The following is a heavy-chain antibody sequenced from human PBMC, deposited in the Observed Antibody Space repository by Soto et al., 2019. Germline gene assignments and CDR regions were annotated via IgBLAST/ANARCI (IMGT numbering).Heavy chain of an antibody. CDR3: ARYHYDSSGYYAYYYYYGMDV. CDR2: ISYDGSNK. Sequence: QVQLVESGGGVVQPGRSLRLSCAASGFTFSSYGMHWVRQAPGKGLEWVAVISYDGSNKYYADSVKGRFTISRDNSKNTLYLQMNSLRAEDTAVYYCARYHYDSSGYYAYYYYYGMDVWGQGTTVTVSS. V-gene: IGHV3-30*03. J-gene: IGHJ6*02. D-gene: IGHD3-22*01. CDR1: GFTFSSYG.